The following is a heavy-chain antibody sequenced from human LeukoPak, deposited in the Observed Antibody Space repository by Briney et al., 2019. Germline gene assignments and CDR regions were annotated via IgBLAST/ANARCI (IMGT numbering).Heavy chain of an antibody. CDR3: ASLYYDSSGYPD. D-gene: IGHD3-22*01. J-gene: IGHJ4*02. CDR2: ISSSGSTI. V-gene: IGHV3-11*01. CDR1: GFTFSDYY. Sequence: GGSLRLSCAASGFTFSDYYMSWIRQAPGKGLEWVSYISSSGSTIYYADSVKGRFTISRDNSKNTLYLQMNSLRAEDTAVYYCASLYYDSSGYPDWGQGTLVTVSS.